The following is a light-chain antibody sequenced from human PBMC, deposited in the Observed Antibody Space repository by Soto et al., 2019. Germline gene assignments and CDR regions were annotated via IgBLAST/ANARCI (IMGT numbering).Light chain of an antibody. Sequence: QSALTQPASVSGSPGQSITISCTGTSSDVGSYNLVSWYQQHPGKAPKLMIYEGSKRPSGVSNRFSGSKSGNTASLTISVLQAEDEADYYCCSYAGSSIHVVFGGGTKLTVL. J-gene: IGLJ2*01. V-gene: IGLV2-23*01. CDR3: CSYAGSSIHVV. CDR1: SSDVGSYNL. CDR2: EGS.